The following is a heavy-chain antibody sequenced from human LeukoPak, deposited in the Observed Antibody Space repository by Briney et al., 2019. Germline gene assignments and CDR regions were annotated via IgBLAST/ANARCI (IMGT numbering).Heavy chain of an antibody. D-gene: IGHD3-3*01. J-gene: IGHJ4*02. CDR1: GGSISSYY. V-gene: IGHV4-59*01. CDR2: IYYSGST. CDR3: AHHYDFWSGYIDY. Sequence: PSETLSLTCTVSGGSISSYYWSWIRQPPGKGLEWIGYIYYSGSTNYNPSLKNRVTISVDTSKNQFSLKLSSVTAADTAVYYCAHHYDFWSGYIDYWGQGTLVTVSS.